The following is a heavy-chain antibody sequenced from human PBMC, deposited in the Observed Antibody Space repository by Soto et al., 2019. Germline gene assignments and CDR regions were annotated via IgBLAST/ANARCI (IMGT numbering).Heavy chain of an antibody. CDR2: IIPIFGTA. J-gene: IGHJ6*02. CDR3: ARASAIAAAGDYYYDMDV. Sequence: QVQLVQSGAEVKKPGSSVKVSCKASGGTFSSYAISWVRQAPGQGLEWMGGIIPIFGTANYAQKFQGRVTNTADESTSTAYMELSSLRSEDTAVYYCARASAIAAAGDYYYDMDVWGQGTTVTVSS. D-gene: IGHD6-13*01. V-gene: IGHV1-69*01. CDR1: GGTFSSYA.